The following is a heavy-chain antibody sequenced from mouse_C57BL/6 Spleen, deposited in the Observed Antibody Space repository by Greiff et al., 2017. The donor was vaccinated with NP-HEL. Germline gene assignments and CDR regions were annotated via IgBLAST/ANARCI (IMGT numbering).Heavy chain of an antibody. CDR2: IHPNSGST. J-gene: IGHJ2*01. Sequence: VQLQQPGAELVKPGASVKLSCKASGYTFTSYWMHWVKQRPGQGLEWIGMIHPNSGSTNYNEKFKSKATLTVDESSSTAYMQLSSLTSEDSAVYYCARAKTAQASYLDYWGQGTTLTVSS. CDR1: GYTFTSYW. V-gene: IGHV1-64*01. D-gene: IGHD3-2*02. CDR3: ARAKTAQASYLDY.